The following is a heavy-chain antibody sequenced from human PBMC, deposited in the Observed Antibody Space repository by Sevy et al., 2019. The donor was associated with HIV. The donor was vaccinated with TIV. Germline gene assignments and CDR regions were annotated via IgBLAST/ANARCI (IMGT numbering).Heavy chain of an antibody. V-gene: IGHV3-33*01. J-gene: IGHJ4*02. D-gene: IGHD3-22*01. Sequence: GGSLRLSCTASGFSFRTYGMHWVRQAPGKGLEWVAVIWYDGGYKYNADSVRGRFTISRDNSKNTVYLQMDSLRAEDTALYYCARDFNYERIFDYWGQRTLVTVSS. CDR3: ARDFNYERIFDY. CDR2: IWYDGGYK. CDR1: GFSFRTYG.